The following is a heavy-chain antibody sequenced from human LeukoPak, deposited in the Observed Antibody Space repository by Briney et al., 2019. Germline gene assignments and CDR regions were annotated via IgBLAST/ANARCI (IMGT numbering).Heavy chain of an antibody. CDR3: ARMGVAVTTVDY. D-gene: IGHD4-17*01. V-gene: IGHV3-48*03. J-gene: IGHJ4*02. CDR1: GFTFCTYE. Sequence: GGSLRLSCAASGFTFCTYEMNWVRQAPGKGLEWVSYISGRGTTRYYADSVKGRFTISRDNAKNSLYLQMNSLRAGDTAVYYCARMGVAVTTVDYWGQGTLVTVSS. CDR2: ISGRGTTR.